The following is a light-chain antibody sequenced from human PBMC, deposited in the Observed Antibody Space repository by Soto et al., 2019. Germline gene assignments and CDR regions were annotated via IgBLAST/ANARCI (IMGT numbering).Light chain of an antibody. J-gene: IGKJ4*01. V-gene: IGKV1-27*01. CDR3: HKYNSAPLS. CDR2: AAS. Sequence: DIQMTQSPSSLSASVGDRVTITCRASQGIINYLAWYQQKPGKAPKLLIYAASTLQSGVTYRFSGSGSGTDFTLTISGLQPEDVATYYCHKYNSAPLSFGGGTKVEIK. CDR1: QGIINY.